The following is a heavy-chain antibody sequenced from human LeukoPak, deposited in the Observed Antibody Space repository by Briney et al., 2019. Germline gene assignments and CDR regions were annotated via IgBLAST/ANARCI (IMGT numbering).Heavy chain of an antibody. D-gene: IGHD3-22*01. CDR2: IYYSGST. J-gene: IGHJ4*02. V-gene: IGHV4-59*01. CDR3: ARASFGPYDSSGFFGY. CDR1: GGSISNYY. Sequence: PSETLSLTCTVSGGSISNYYWTWIRQPPGKGLEWIGYIYYSGSTNYNPSLQRRVTMSVETSKNQFSLNPSSVTAADTAVYYCARASFGPYDSSGFFGYWGQGTLVTVSS.